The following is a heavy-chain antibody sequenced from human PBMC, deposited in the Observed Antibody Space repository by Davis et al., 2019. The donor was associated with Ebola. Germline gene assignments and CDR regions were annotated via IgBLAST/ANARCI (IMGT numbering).Heavy chain of an antibody. V-gene: IGHV3-7*03. Sequence: GESLKISCAASGFTFSSYAMHWVRQAPGKGLEWVANIKQDGSEKYYVDSVKGRFTISRDNAKNSLYLQMNSLRAEDTAVYYCAKDGRGFSNQYVDTAMAGTLYFDYWGQGTLVTVSS. J-gene: IGHJ4*02. CDR1: GFTFSSYA. CDR2: IKQDGSEK. CDR3: AKDGRGFSNQYVDTAMAGTLYFDY. D-gene: IGHD5-18*01.